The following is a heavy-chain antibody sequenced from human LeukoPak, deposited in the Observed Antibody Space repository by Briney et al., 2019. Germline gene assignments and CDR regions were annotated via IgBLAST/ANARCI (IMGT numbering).Heavy chain of an antibody. CDR3: ARSISNYWFDP. CDR1: GGSIISSSYY. J-gene: IGHJ5*02. V-gene: IGHV4-39*01. D-gene: IGHD4-11*01. Sequence: PSETLSLTCTLSGGSIISSSYYWAWLRQPPGKGLEWIGNIYPSGSTYYNPSLNSRLTISLDTSKNQFSLKLSSVTAADTAVYYCARSISNYWFDPWGQGTLVTVSS. CDR2: IYPSGST.